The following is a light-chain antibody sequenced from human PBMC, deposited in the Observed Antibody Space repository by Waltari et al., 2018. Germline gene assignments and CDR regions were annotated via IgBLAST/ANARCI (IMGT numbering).Light chain of an antibody. Sequence: EIVLTQSPGTLSVSTGEGVTLPCRASQSIRTIYLGWYQQKPGQAPRLLIHCASNSATGIPDRFSGSGSGTDFTLIISRLDPEDFAVYYCHQCDTSPCTFGQGTKLEI. CDR1: QSIRTIY. CDR2: CAS. V-gene: IGKV3-20*01. J-gene: IGKJ2*02. CDR3: HQCDTSPCT.